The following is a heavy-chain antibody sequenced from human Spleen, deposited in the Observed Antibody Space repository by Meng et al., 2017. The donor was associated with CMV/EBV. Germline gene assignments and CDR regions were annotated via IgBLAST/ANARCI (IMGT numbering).Heavy chain of an antibody. J-gene: IGHJ4*02. V-gene: IGHV3-53*01. Sequence: ADAGVTVSNRYMNWVRQDPGKGVEWVSMMHRGGNTYYADSVKGRFTIYRDNTKNTLYLQMNGLRAEDTAIYYCASCNLEWELLPDYWGQGTLVTVSS. CDR3: ASCNLEWELLPDY. CDR2: MHRGGNT. CDR1: GVTVSNRY. D-gene: IGHD3-3*01.